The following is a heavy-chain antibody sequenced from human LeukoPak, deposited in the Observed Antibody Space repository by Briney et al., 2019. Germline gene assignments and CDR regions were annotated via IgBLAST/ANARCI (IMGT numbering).Heavy chain of an antibody. CDR3: ARSPPVAGREYYFDY. J-gene: IGHJ4*02. D-gene: IGHD6-19*01. CDR2: ISGSGGST. Sequence: AGGSLRLSCPASGFTFSSYAMSWVRQAPGKGLEWVSTISGSGGSTYYADSVKGRFTISRDNSKNTLYLQMNSLRAEDTAVYYCARSPPVAGREYYFDYWGQGTLVTVSS. V-gene: IGHV3-23*01. CDR1: GFTFSSYA.